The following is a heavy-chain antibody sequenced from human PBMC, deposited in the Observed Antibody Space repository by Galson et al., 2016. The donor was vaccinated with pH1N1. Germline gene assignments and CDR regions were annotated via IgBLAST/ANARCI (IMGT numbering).Heavy chain of an antibody. CDR1: GYTFTSYG. V-gene: IGHV1-18*04. CDR2: ISAYGGNT. D-gene: IGHD3-16*01. J-gene: IGHJ6*02. Sequence: SVKVSCKASGYTFTSYGVSWVRQAPGQGLEWMGCISAYGGNTNYAQKLQGRVTITTDTSTTTDYMELGSLRSDETAVYYCARDEGVSRVWGQGTTVTVSS. CDR3: ARDEGVSRV.